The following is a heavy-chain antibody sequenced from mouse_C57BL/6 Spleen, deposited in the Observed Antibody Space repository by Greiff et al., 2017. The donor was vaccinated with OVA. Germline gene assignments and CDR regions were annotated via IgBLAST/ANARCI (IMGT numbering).Heavy chain of an antibody. CDR3: ANRGGDYDYYAMDY. D-gene: IGHD2-4*01. CDR2: INPNYGTT. J-gene: IGHJ4*01. CDR1: GYSFTDYN. V-gene: IGHV1-39*01. Sequence: VQLQQSGPELVKPGASVKISCKASGYSFTDYNMHWVKQSNGKSLEWIGVINPNYGTTSYNQKFKGKATLTVDQSSSTAYMQLNSLTSEDSAVVYCANRGGDYDYYAMDYWGQGTSVTVSS.